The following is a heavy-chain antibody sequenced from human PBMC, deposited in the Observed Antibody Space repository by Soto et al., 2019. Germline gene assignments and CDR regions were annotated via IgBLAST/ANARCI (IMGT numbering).Heavy chain of an antibody. CDR3: EGSWT. Sequence: VQLVESGGDLTQPGGSLRLSCAASGFSVRGYGMSWVRQAPGKALEWVSGISGRDDTTYYTDSVRGRFTISKDTSKNTLYLQMNSLRVEDPAVYYCEGSWTWGQGTMVTVSS. CDR1: GFSVRGYG. D-gene: IGHD5-12*01. CDR2: ISGRDDTT. J-gene: IGHJ3*01. V-gene: IGHV3-23*04.